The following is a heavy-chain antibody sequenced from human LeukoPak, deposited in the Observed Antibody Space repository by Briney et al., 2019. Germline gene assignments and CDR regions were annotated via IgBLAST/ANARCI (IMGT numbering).Heavy chain of an antibody. CDR2: ISWNSGSI. CDR3: ATYDILTGYPN. V-gene: IGHV3-9*01. D-gene: IGHD3-9*01. Sequence: GGSLRLSCAASGFTFDDYAMHWVRQAPGKGLEWVSGISWNSGSIGYADSVKGRFTISRDNAKNSLYLQMNSLRAKDTALYYCATYDILTGYPNWGQGTLVTVSS. CDR1: GFTFDDYA. J-gene: IGHJ4*02.